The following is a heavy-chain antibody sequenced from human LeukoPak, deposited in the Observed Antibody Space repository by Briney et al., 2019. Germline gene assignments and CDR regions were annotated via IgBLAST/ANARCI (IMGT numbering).Heavy chain of an antibody. CDR3: AKVATIFGVVIIASGYYFDY. CDR1: GFTFSSYA. D-gene: IGHD3-3*01. J-gene: IGHJ4*02. Sequence: GGSLRLSCAASGFTFSSYAMSWVRQAPGEWLEWVSAISGSGGSTYYADSVKGRFTISRDNSKNTLYLQMNSLRAEDTAVYYCAKVATIFGVVIIASGYYFDYWGQGTLVTVSS. CDR2: ISGSGGST. V-gene: IGHV3-23*01.